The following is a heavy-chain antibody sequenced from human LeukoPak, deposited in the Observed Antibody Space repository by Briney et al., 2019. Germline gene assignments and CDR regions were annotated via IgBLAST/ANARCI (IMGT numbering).Heavy chain of an antibody. D-gene: IGHD6-19*01. CDR2: IHYTGST. Sequence: SETLSLTCTVSGGSISSYYWSWIRQPPGKGLEWIGYIHYTGSTKYNPSHKSRVTISADTSKNQFSLQLSSVTAADTAVYYCARQALYRSGWEVDYWRQGTLVTVSS. CDR1: GGSISSYY. V-gene: IGHV4-59*08. CDR3: ARQALYRSGWEVDY. J-gene: IGHJ4*02.